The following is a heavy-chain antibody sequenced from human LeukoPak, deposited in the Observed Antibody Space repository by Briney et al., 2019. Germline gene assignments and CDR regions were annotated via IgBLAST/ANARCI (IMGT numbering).Heavy chain of an antibody. CDR3: ARDYYGGHNLYNFDF. Sequence: ASVKASCKASGYTFTNYYIHWVRQAPGQGLEWMGMINPSGGRTTYAKKFQGRVTMTRDTSTNTVYTELSSLTSDDTAVYYCARDYYGGHNLYNFDFWGQGTRVIVSS. J-gene: IGHJ4*02. V-gene: IGHV1-46*01. CDR1: GYTFTNYY. CDR2: INPSGGRT. D-gene: IGHD3-10*01.